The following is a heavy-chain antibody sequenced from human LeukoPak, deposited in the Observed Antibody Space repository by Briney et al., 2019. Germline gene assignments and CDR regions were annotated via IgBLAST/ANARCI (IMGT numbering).Heavy chain of an antibody. V-gene: IGHV3-20*04. CDR2: INWNGGST. Sequence: GGSLRLSCAASGFTFDDYGMSWVRQAPGKGLEWVSGINWNGGSTGYADSVKGRFTISRDNAKNSLYLQMNSLRAEDTALYYCAREDYGGSSGWFDPWGQGTLVTVSS. CDR1: GFTFDDYG. J-gene: IGHJ5*02. CDR3: AREDYGGSSGWFDP. D-gene: IGHD4-23*01.